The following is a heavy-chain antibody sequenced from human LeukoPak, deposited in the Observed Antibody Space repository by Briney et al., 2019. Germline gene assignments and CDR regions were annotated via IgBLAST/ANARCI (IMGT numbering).Heavy chain of an antibody. CDR3: ARAREYLAIDY. CDR2: LYSAGNT. Sequence: GGFLRLSCAASGFTFSSNYMNWVRQAPGKGLEWVSVLYSAGNTFYADSVKGRFTISRDNSKNTLYPQMNSLRPEDTAVYYCARAREYLAIDYWGQGTLVTVSS. J-gene: IGHJ4*02. V-gene: IGHV3-66*02. D-gene: IGHD2/OR15-2a*01. CDR1: GFTFSSNY.